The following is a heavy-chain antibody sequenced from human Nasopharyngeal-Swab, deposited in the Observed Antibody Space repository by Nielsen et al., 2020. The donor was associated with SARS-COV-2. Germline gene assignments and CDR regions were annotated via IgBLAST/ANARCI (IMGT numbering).Heavy chain of an antibody. V-gene: IGHV3-43*02. CDR3: AKDITDGVDCGGDCYYMDV. D-gene: IGHD2-21*01. CDR1: GFTFDDYA. J-gene: IGHJ6*03. Sequence: GGSLRLSCAASGFTFDDYAMHWVRQAPGKGLEWVSLISGDGGSTYCADSVKGRFTISRDNSKNSLYLQMNSLRTEDTALYYCAKDITDGVDCGGDCYYMDVWGKGTTVTVSS. CDR2: ISGDGGST.